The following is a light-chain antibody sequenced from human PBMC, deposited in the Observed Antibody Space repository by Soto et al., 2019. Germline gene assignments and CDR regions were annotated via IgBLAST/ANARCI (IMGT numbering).Light chain of an antibody. V-gene: IGKV3-15*01. CDR1: QSVTNN. CDR2: GAS. J-gene: IGKJ1*01. Sequence: EIVLTQSPATLSVFPGERATLSCRASQSVTNNLAWYQQKPGQAPRLLIYGASTRATGIPARVSGSGSGTEFTLTITSLQSADFTVYYCQQYYHWPRTFGQGTPVEIK. CDR3: QQYYHWPRT.